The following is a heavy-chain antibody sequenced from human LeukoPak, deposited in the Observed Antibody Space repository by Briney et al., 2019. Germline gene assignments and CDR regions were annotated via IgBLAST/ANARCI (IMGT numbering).Heavy chain of an antibody. V-gene: IGHV3-7*05. Sequence: GGSLRLSCAASGITFSRSWMSWVRQAPGKGLEWVAFIKEDGSEKYYVDSVKGRFTISRDNSKNTLYLQMNSLRAEDTAVYYCARDPSRGLYYFDHWGQGTLVTVSS. CDR1: GITFSRSW. D-gene: IGHD3/OR15-3a*01. CDR3: ARDPSRGLYYFDH. J-gene: IGHJ4*02. CDR2: IKEDGSEK.